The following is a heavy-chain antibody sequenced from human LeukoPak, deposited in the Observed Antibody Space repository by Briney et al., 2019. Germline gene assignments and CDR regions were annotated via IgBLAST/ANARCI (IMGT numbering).Heavy chain of an antibody. V-gene: IGHV3-30*03. Sequence: GGSLRLSCAASGFTFTSYGMHWVRQAPGKGLEWVAVISYDGSNKYYADSVKGRFTISRDNSKNTLFLQMSSLRPEDTALYYCASSIFGVVLGTKLDYWGQGTLVTVSS. D-gene: IGHD3-3*01. J-gene: IGHJ4*02. CDR3: ASSIFGVVLGTKLDY. CDR2: ISYDGSNK. CDR1: GFTFTSYG.